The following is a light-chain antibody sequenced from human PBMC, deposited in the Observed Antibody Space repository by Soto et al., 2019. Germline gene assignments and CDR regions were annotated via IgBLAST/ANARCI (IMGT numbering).Light chain of an antibody. Sequence: QTVVTQEPSLTVSPGGTVTLTCGSSTGAVTSGHYPYWFQQKPGQAPRTLIYDTSNKHSWTPARFSGSLLVGKAALTLSGAQPEDEAEYYCLLSYSGAQAVFGGGTKVTVL. CDR2: DTS. CDR1: TGAVTSGHY. V-gene: IGLV7-46*01. CDR3: LLSYSGAQAV. J-gene: IGLJ2*01.